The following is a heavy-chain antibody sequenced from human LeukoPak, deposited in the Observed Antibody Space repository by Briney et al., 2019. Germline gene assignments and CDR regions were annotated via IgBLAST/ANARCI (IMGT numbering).Heavy chain of an antibody. Sequence: GGSLRLSCAASGFTFSSYWMSWVRQAPGKGLEWVADIKQDGSEKYYVDSVKGRFTISRDNAKNSLCLQMNSLRAEDTAVYYCASGSSSRYLFDYWGQGTLVTVSS. D-gene: IGHD6-13*01. CDR1: GFTFSSYW. CDR2: IKQDGSEK. CDR3: ASGSSSRYLFDY. V-gene: IGHV3-7*01. J-gene: IGHJ4*02.